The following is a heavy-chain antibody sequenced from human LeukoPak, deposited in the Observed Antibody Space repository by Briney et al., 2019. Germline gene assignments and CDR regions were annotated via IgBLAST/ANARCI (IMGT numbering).Heavy chain of an antibody. CDR1: GGSISSSSYF. D-gene: IGHD5-18*01. CDR3: ARDMGYSYGYSYFDH. V-gene: IGHV4-39*07. J-gene: IGHJ4*02. CDR2: IDYSGST. Sequence: SETLSLTCTVSGGSISSSSYFWGWIRQPPGKGLEWIGSIDYSGSTYYNPSLKSRFTISVDTSKNQFSLKLSSVTAADTAVYYCARDMGYSYGYSYFDHWGQGTLVTVSS.